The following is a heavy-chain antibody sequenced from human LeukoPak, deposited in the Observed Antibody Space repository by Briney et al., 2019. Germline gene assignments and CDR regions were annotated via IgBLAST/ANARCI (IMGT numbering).Heavy chain of an antibody. D-gene: IGHD3-3*01. Sequence: GRSLRLSCAASRFTFSSYSMNWVRQAPGKGLEWVSSISSSSSYIYYADSVKGRFTISRDNAKNSLYLQMNSLRAEDTAVYYCARAEYYDFWSGYYFVAGLIDYWGQGTLVTVSS. CDR1: RFTFSSYS. CDR2: ISSSSSYI. V-gene: IGHV3-21*01. CDR3: ARAEYYDFWSGYYFVAGLIDY. J-gene: IGHJ4*02.